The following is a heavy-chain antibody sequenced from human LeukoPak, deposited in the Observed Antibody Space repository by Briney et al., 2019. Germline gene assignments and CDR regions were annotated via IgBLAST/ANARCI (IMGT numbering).Heavy chain of an antibody. CDR2: ISGYNDNT. J-gene: IGHJ4*02. V-gene: IGHV1-18*01. CDR1: GYTFTNYG. CDR3: AREVAVGTFDY. D-gene: IGHD1-26*01. Sequence: GASVKVSCKASGYTFTNYGISWMRQAPGQGLEWMGWISGYNDNTNYAQKLQGRVTMTTDTSTSTAYMEVRSLRSDDTAVYYCAREVAVGTFDYWGQGTLVTASS.